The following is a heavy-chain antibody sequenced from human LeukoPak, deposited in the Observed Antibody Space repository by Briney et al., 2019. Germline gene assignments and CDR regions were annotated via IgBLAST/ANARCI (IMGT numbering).Heavy chain of an antibody. CDR3: ARRVIDYHAFDI. V-gene: IGHV4-39*01. D-gene: IGHD3-16*02. Sequence: PSETLSLTCTVSGGSISSGSYYWGWIRQPPGKGLEWIGNIYYSGNTYYNPSLKSRVTISVDTSKSQFSLKLSSVTAADTAVYYCARRVIDYHAFDIWGQGTMVTVSS. CDR1: GGSISSGSYY. J-gene: IGHJ3*02. CDR2: IYYSGNT.